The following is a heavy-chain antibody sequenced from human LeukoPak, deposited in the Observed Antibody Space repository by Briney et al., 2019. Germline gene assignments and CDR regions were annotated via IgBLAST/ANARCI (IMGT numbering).Heavy chain of an antibody. Sequence: GSTRLSCAASGFTFSSCWMHWVRQAPGKGLVWVARINSDGSSTSYADSVKGCFTISRDNAKNTLFLQMSSLRVEDTAVYYCARVTSLTRTIFDSWGPDTGDTVSS. CDR2: INSDGSST. J-gene: IGHJ4*02. V-gene: IGHV3-74*01. CDR1: GFTFSSCW. D-gene: IGHD2-2*02. CDR3: ARVTSLTRTIFDS.